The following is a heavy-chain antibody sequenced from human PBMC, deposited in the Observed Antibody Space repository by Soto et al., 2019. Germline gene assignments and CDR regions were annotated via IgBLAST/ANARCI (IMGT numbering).Heavy chain of an antibody. CDR2: FRYSGRT. CDR1: GGSISSGPYS. J-gene: IGHJ6*02. D-gene: IGHD2-2*01. Sequence: QLQLLESGPGLVKPSETLSLTCSVSGGSISSGPYSWGWIRQPPGKGLEWIGTFRYSGRTYYSPYIRSRVSTSVDPSKNQFSLQVSSVTAEDPAVYYCATLGGYGSGTNCYGYYGRDVWGQGTTVTVSS. V-gene: IGHV4-39*01. CDR3: ATLGGYGSGTNCYGYYGRDV.